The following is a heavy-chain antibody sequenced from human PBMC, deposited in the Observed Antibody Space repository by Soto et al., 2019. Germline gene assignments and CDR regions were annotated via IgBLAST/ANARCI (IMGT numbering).Heavy chain of an antibody. D-gene: IGHD3-3*01. CDR1: GFTVSSNF. Sequence: EVQLVESGGGLVQPGGSLRLSCAASGFTVSSNFMSWVRQAPGKGLEWVSFVYSGGNTFYADSVKGRFTIPRATSKNTLALQTPSQTVDSTAMSYWASAPSITILTGWGQGTLVAVSS. V-gene: IGHV3-66*01. CDR2: VYSGGNT. CDR3: ASAPSITILTG. J-gene: IGHJ4*02.